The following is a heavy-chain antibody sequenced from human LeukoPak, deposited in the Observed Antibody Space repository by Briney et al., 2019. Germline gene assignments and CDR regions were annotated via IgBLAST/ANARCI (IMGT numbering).Heavy chain of an antibody. Sequence: SETLSLTCTVSGGSISSSSYYWGWIRQPPGKGREWIGSIYYSGSTYDNPSLKSRVTISVATSTNQFSLNLSSVPAAHTAVYYCAKDLIGSGAFDIWGQGTMVTVSS. CDR2: IYYSGST. D-gene: IGHD3-10*01. CDR1: GGSISSSSYY. V-gene: IGHV4-39*02. J-gene: IGHJ3*02. CDR3: AKDLIGSGAFDI.